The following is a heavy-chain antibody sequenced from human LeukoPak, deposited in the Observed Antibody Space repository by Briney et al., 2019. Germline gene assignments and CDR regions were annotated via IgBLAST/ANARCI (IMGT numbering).Heavy chain of an antibody. Sequence: SETLSLTCTVSGDSISNSDHYWGWIGQPPGEGLELIGSLYFSGNTYYNPSPKSRVTISVDTSRNQLSLTLTSVSAADTAVYYCARHPHYYYDSSARWGQGTLVTVSS. CDR3: ARHPHYYYDSSAR. CDR2: LYFSGNT. J-gene: IGHJ4*02. V-gene: IGHV4-39*01. CDR1: GDSISNSDHY. D-gene: IGHD3-22*01.